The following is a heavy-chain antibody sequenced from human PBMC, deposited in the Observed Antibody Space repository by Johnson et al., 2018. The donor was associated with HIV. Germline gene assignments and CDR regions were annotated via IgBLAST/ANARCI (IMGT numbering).Heavy chain of an antibody. CDR1: GFTVSSNY. Sequence: EVQLVESGGGLIQPGGSLRLSCAASGFTVSSNYMSWVRQAPGKGLEWVSAISGSGGSTYYADSVKGRFTISRDNSKNTLYLQMNSLRAEDTAVYYCARDNWNYNAFDIWGQGTMVTVSS. J-gene: IGHJ3*02. CDR2: SGSGGST. D-gene: IGHD1-7*01. V-gene: IGHV3-66*03. CDR3: ARDNWNYNAFDI.